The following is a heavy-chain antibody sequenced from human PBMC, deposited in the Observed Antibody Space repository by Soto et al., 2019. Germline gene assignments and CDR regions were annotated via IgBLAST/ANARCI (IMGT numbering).Heavy chain of an antibody. J-gene: IGHJ4*02. V-gene: IGHV1-46*03. CDR2: INPSGGST. CDR3: ARIPMGYCSGGSCDY. D-gene: IGHD2-15*01. CDR1: GYTFTSYY. Sequence: AASVKVSCKASGYTFTSYYMHWVRQAPGQGLEWMGIINPSGGSTSYAQKFQGRVTMTRDTSTSTVYMELSSLRSEDTAVYYCARIPMGYCSGGSCDYWGQGTLVTVSS.